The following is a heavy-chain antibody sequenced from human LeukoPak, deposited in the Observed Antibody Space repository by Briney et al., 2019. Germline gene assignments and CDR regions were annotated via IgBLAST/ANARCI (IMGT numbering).Heavy chain of an antibody. J-gene: IGHJ4*02. D-gene: IGHD3-10*01. V-gene: IGHV4-34*01. CDR2: INHSGST. CDR3: ARTQSYGSGSYYKSPRYFDY. CDR1: GFLFSSNY. Sequence: PGGPLSLSCPASGFLFSSNYMSWIRQPQGKGREWIGEINHSGSTNYNPSLKSRVTISVDTSKNQFSLKLSSVTAADTAVYYCARTQSYGSGSYYKSPRYFDYWGQGTLVTVSS.